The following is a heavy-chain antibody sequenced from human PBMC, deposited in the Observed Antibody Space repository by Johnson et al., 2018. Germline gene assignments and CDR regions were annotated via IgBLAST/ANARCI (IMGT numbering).Heavy chain of an antibody. CDR1: GFTFSTYW. CDR2: LKSDGSFT. CDR3: TRDLLYGDGYYYMDG. J-gene: IGHJ6*03. V-gene: IGHV3-74*01. D-gene: IGHD2-21*01. Sequence: EVQLVESGGGLVQPGGSLRLSCAASGFTFSTYWMHWVRQVPGKGLVWVSRLKSDGSFTTYADSVKGRFTSSRDNVKNTLYLQMNSLRVEDTAVYYCTRDLLYGDGYYYMDGWGRGTTVTVSS.